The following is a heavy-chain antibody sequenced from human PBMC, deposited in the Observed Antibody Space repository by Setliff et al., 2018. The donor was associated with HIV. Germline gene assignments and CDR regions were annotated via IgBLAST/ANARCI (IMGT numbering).Heavy chain of an antibody. CDR3: ARPALGIGGGSRFDI. Sequence: SETLSLTCTVSGGSIRSNDYYWTWTRQHPGKGLEWIGYIYYSGSTFYNPSLKSRLTISVDTSKNQFSLKLRSVTAADTAVYYCARPALGIGGGSRFDIWGQGTRVTVSS. CDR2: IYYSGST. CDR1: GGSIRSNDYY. J-gene: IGHJ4*02. D-gene: IGHD3-10*01. V-gene: IGHV4-31*03.